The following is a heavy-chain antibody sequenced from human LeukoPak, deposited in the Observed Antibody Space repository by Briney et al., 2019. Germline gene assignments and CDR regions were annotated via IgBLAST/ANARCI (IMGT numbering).Heavy chain of an antibody. CDR2: ISRTSGSV. J-gene: IGHJ6*03. D-gene: IGHD2-15*01. V-gene: IGHV3-9*01. Sequence: SLRLSPAASAFTFAAYAMDWGPHAPGKGLGWVSGISRTSGSVDYADSVKGRFTISKDHAKNSLYLHMNSLRAEDTALYSCANDGKVVGYYYDYYMDIWGKGTTVTVSS. CDR3: ANDGKVVGYYYDYYMDI. CDR1: AFTFAAYA.